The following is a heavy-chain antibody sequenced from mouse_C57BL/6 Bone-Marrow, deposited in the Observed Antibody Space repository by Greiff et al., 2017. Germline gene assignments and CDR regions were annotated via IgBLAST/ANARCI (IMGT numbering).Heavy chain of an antibody. CDR2: IYPRSGNT. CDR1: GYTFTSYG. Sequence: VHLVESGAELARPGASVKLSCKASGYTFTSYGISWVKQRPGQGLEWIGEIYPRSGNTYYNEKFKGKATLTADKSSSTAYMELRSLTSEDSAVYFCARADYDGTFDVWGTGTTVTVSS. D-gene: IGHD2-4*01. CDR3: ARADYDGTFDV. J-gene: IGHJ1*03. V-gene: IGHV1-81*01.